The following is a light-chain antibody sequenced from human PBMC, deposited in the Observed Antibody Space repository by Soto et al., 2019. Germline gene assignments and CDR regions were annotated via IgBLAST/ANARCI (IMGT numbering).Light chain of an antibody. CDR2: DAS. Sequence: EIVLTQSPATLSLSPGERATLSCRASQSVSSYLAWYQQKPGQAPRLLIYDASNRATGIPARFSGSGSATDFTLTISSLEPEDFAVYYCQQRSTSFGGGTKVEIK. J-gene: IGKJ4*02. CDR3: QQRSTS. V-gene: IGKV3-11*01. CDR1: QSVSSY.